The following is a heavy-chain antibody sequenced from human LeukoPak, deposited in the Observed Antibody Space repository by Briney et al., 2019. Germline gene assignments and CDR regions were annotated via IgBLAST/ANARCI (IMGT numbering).Heavy chain of an antibody. Sequence: PGGTLRLSCAASGFTFSSYGMSWVRQAPGKGLEWVSAISGSGGSTYYADSVKGRFTISRDNSKNTLYLQMNSLRAEDTAVYYCVKIGTVSLSADYWGQGTLVTVSS. J-gene: IGHJ4*02. V-gene: IGHV3-23*01. CDR1: GFTFSSYG. CDR3: VKIGTVSLSADY. CDR2: ISGSGGST.